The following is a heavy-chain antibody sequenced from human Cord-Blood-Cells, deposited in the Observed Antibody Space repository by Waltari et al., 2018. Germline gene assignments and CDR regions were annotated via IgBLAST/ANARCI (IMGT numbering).Heavy chain of an antibody. CDR1: GGSFSGYY. CDR2: INHSGST. Sequence: QVQLQQWGAGLLKPSETLSLTCAVYGGSFSGYYWSWIRQPPGKGLEWIGEINHSGSTNYNPSRKSRVTISVDTSKNQFSLKLSSVTAADTAVYYCARRKKTYSSSWYWFDPWGQGTLVTVSS. V-gene: IGHV4-34*01. J-gene: IGHJ5*02. CDR3: ARRKKTYSSSWYWFDP. D-gene: IGHD6-13*01.